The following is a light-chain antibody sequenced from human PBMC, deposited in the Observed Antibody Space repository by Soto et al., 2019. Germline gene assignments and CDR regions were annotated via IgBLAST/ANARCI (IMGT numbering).Light chain of an antibody. CDR1: SSDVGGYNY. CDR2: DVS. CDR3: CSYTTRNNREIV. Sequence: QSALTQPASVSGSPGQSITISCTGTSSDVGGYNYVSWYQQHPGKAPKFMIYDVSSRPSGVSNRFSGSKSGNTASLTISGLQAEDEADYYCCSYTTRNNREIVFGTGTNVTVL. V-gene: IGLV2-14*03. J-gene: IGLJ1*01.